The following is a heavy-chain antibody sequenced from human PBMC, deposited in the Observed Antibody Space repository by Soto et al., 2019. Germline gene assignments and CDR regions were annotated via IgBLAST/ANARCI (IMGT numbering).Heavy chain of an antibody. V-gene: IGHV3-30-3*01. Sequence: QVQLVESGGGVVQPGRSLRLSCAASGFTFSPYTMHWVRQTPGKGLEWVAVISYDGSDKYYSDSVSGRFTISRDNSKNTLVLQMNSLRAEDTALYYSARGGGFCGGDCYKGGIDYWGQGTLVTVSS. CDR2: ISYDGSDK. D-gene: IGHD2-21*02. CDR1: GFTFSPYT. CDR3: ARGGGFCGGDCYKGGIDY. J-gene: IGHJ4*02.